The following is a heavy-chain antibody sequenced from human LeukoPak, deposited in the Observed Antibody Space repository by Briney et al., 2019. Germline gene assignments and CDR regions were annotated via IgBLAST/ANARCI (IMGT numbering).Heavy chain of an antibody. CDR2: ISSRSSYI. CDR3: ARDSYCSGGSCYCLFDY. D-gene: IGHD2-15*01. Sequence: GGSLRLSCAASGFTFSSYSMNWVRQAPGKGLEWVSSISSRSSYIYYADSVKGRFTISRDNAKNSLYLQMNSLRAEDTAVYYCARDSYCSGGSCYCLFDYWGQGTLVTVSS. CDR1: GFTFSSYS. J-gene: IGHJ4*02. V-gene: IGHV3-21*01.